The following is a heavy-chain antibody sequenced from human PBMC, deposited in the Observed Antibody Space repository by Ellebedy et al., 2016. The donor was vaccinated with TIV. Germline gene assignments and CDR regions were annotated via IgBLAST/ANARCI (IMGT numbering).Heavy chain of an antibody. CDR2: IKQDGSEI. CDR3: VRRLGDI. V-gene: IGHV3-7*01. D-gene: IGHD3-3*01. Sequence: GESLKISCAASGFTFSSYWMSWIRQAPGKGLEWVANIKQDGSEIYYVGSVKGRFTISRDNAKNSLYLQMNSLRAEDTAVYYCVRRLGDIWGQGTMVTVSS. CDR1: GFTFSSYW. J-gene: IGHJ3*02.